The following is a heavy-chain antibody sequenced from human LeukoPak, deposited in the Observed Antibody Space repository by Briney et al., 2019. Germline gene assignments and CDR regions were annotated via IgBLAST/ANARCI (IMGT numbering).Heavy chain of an antibody. Sequence: SETLSLTCTVAGGSISNCYWSWIRQPPGKGLEWIGCMHSSGSISYNLSLKSRLTMSIDTSKNQLSLKMRSVTTADTAVYYCARDIRIVGATLYFDYWGQGTLVTVSS. J-gene: IGHJ4*02. D-gene: IGHD1-26*01. CDR2: MHSSGSI. CDR3: ARDIRIVGATLYFDY. CDR1: GGSISNCY. V-gene: IGHV4-59*01.